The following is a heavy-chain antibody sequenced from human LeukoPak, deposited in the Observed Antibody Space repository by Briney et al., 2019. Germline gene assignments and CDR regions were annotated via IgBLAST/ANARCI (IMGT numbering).Heavy chain of an antibody. D-gene: IGHD2-2*01. CDR3: ARAKATYAFFDY. CDR1: GRSFSGSY. CDR2: ISQSGST. Sequence: PSETLSPNCGVYGRSFSGSYWSWIRQPPGKGMEWIGEISQSGSTNYNPSLKSRLTISVDTSKNQLSLNLTSVTAADTAVYYCARAKATYAFFDYWGRGNLATVSS. V-gene: IGHV4-34*01. J-gene: IGHJ4*02.